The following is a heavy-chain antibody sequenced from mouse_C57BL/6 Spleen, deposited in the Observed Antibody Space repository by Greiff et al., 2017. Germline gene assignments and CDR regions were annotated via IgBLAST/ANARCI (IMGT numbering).Heavy chain of an antibody. CDR2: IYPSASET. Sequence: QVQLQQPGAELVRPGSSVKLSCKASGYTFTSYWMDWVKQRPGQGLEWIGNIYPSASETHYNQKFKDKATLTVDKSSSTAYMQLSSLTSEDSAVYYCALHTGYAMDYWGQGTSVTVSA. CDR3: ALHTGYAMDY. CDR1: GYTFTSYW. J-gene: IGHJ4*01. D-gene: IGHD2-10*01. V-gene: IGHV1-61*01.